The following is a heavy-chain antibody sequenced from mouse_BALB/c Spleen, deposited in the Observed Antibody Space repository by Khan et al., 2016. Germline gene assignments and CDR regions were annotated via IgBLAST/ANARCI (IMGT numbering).Heavy chain of an antibody. V-gene: IGHV1-18*01. CDR1: GYSFSAYY. CDR3: LRDAMDY. D-gene: IGHD1-1*01. J-gene: IGHJ4*01. Sequence: VQLQQSGPDLVKPGASVKISCKASGYSFSAYYMDWVKQSHGKSLEWIGRVNPNNGGTTYNQKFKGKAMITGDKSSNTAYLAFRSLTSEDSAIYYCLRDAMDYWGQGTSVTVSS. CDR2: VNPNNGGT.